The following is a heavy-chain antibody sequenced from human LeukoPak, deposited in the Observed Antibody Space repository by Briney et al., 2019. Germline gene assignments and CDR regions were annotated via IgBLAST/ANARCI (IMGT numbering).Heavy chain of an antibody. CDR1: GYTFTSYG. J-gene: IGHJ6*02. Sequence: ASVKVSCKASGYTFTSYGISGVRQAPGQGLEWMGWISAYNGKTNYAQKLQGRVTMTTDTSTSTAYMELRSLRSDDTAVYYCARGGPTPTGWFGELLPNFNDPYGMDVWGQGTTVTVSS. V-gene: IGHV1-18*01. CDR2: ISAYNGKT. CDR3: ARGGPTPTGWFGELLPNFNDPYGMDV. D-gene: IGHD3-10*01.